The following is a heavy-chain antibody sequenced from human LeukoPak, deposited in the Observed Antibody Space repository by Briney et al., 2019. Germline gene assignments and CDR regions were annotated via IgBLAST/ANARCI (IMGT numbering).Heavy chain of an antibody. CDR2: ISYDESNK. CDR1: GFTFSSFS. CDR3: ASATGGAATGFYFDC. D-gene: IGHD6-13*01. J-gene: IGHJ4*02. V-gene: IGHV3-30*03. Sequence: GGSLRLSCAGSGFTFSSFSMNWVRQAPGKGLQWVAAISYDESNKYYADSVKGRFTISRDNSKNTLYLQMNSLRAEDTAMYYCASATGGAATGFYFDCWGQGTLVTVSS.